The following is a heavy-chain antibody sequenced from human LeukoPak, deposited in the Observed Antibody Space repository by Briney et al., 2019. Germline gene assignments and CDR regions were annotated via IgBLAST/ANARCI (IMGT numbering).Heavy chain of an antibody. CDR3: AKDYY. V-gene: IGHV3-43*02. J-gene: IGHJ4*02. CDR1: GFTFDDYA. CDR2: IRADGVTT. Sequence: PGGSLRLSCAASGFTFDDYAMHWVRQAPGEGLEWVSLIRADGVTTYYADSVKGRFTISRDSSKNSLHLQMNSLRTEDSALYYCAKDYYWGQGTLVTVSS.